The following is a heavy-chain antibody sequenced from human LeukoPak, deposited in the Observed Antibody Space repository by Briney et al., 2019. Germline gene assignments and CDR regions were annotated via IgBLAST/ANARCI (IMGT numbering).Heavy chain of an antibody. CDR1: GFTFSRYV. CDR2: ISITGDNT. CDR3: AKGYCRGGSCYLEYFEH. V-gene: IGHV3-23*01. J-gene: IGHJ1*01. Sequence: GGSLRLSCAASGFTFSRYVMSWVRQAPGKGLQWVSSISITGDNTYYADSVKGRLTISRDSSKNTLYLQMNSLRAEDTAVYYCAKGYCRGGSCYLEYFEHWGQGTLVTVSS. D-gene: IGHD2-15*01.